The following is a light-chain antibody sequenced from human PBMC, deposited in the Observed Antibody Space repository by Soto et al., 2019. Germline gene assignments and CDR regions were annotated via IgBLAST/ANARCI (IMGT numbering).Light chain of an antibody. CDR1: QSVSSY. CDR3: QQRSNWPPWT. Sequence: DIVLTQSPATLSLSPGDRATLSCRASQSVSSYLAWYQQKPGKAPRLLIYDASTRATGIPARFSGSGSGTDLTLTISSLEPEDFAVYYCQQRSNWPPWTFGQGTKVEIK. V-gene: IGKV3-11*01. CDR2: DAS. J-gene: IGKJ1*01.